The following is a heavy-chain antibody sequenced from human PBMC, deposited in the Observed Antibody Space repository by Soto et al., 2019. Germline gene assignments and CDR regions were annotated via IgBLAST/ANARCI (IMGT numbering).Heavy chain of an antibody. CDR1: GYTFASYY. D-gene: IGHD3-3*01. J-gene: IGHJ5*02. CDR2: INPSGGST. CDR3: ARDSSSITLFGVVHNWFDP. Sequence: GASVKVSCKASGYTFASYYMHWVRQAPGQGLEWMGIINPSGGSTSYAQKFQGRVTMTRDTSTSTVYMELSSLRSEDTAGYYCARDSSSITLFGVVHNWFDPWGQGTLVTVSS. V-gene: IGHV1-46*01.